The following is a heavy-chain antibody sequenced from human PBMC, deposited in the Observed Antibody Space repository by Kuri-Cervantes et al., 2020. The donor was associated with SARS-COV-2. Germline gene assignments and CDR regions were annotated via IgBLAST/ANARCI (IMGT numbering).Heavy chain of an antibody. D-gene: IGHD3-22*01. Sequence: GGSLRLSCSASGFTFSSYAMHWVRQAPGKGLEWVAVIWYDGSNKYYADSVKGRFTISRENAKNSLYLQMNSLRAGDTAVYYCARANYYDSSGYPYYYYGMDVWGQGTTVTVSS. CDR3: ARANYYDSSGYPYYYYGMDV. CDR1: GFTFSSYA. CDR2: IWYDGSNK. V-gene: IGHV3-33*08. J-gene: IGHJ6*02.